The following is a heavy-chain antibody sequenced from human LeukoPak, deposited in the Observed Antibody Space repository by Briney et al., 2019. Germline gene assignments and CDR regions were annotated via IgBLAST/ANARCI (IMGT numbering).Heavy chain of an antibody. CDR2: TSYSGST. CDR1: GGSISSYY. D-gene: IGHD3-9*01. Sequence: SSETLSLICTVSGGSISSYYWSWIRQPPGRGLEWIGYTSYSGSTDYNPSLRSRVTLSVDTSKNQLSLKLSSVTAADTAVYYCGRRTSYDTLTGYTYWYFDLWGRGTLVTVSS. J-gene: IGHJ2*01. V-gene: IGHV4-59*01. CDR3: GRRTSYDTLTGYTYWYFDL.